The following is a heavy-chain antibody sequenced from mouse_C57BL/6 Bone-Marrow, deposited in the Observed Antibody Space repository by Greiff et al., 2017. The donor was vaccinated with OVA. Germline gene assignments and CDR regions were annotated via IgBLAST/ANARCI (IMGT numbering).Heavy chain of an antibody. V-gene: IGHV14-2*01. D-gene: IGHD1-1*01. CDR1: GFNIKDYY. CDR2: IEPEDGET. J-gene: IGHJ2*01. Sequence: VQLQQSGAELVKPGASVKLSCTASGFNIKDYYMHWVKQRTEQGLEWIGRIEPEDGETKYAPKFQGKATITAETSSNPAHLPLSSLTSEDTAVYYCAREGYYGSIYFDYWGQGTTLTVSS. CDR3: AREGYYGSIYFDY.